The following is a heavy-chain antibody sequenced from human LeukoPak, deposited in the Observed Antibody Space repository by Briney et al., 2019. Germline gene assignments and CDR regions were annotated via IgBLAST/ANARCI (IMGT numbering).Heavy chain of an antibody. J-gene: IGHJ5*02. D-gene: IGHD2-2*01. V-gene: IGHV4-39*07. CDR1: GGSISSSSYY. Sequence: ASETLSLTCTVSGGSISSSSYYWGWIRQPSGKGLEWIGSIYYSGSTYYNPSLKSRVTISVDTSKNQFSLKLSSVTAADTAVYYCARAGGQLRWFDPWGQGTLVTVSS. CDR2: IYYSGST. CDR3: ARAGGQLRWFDP.